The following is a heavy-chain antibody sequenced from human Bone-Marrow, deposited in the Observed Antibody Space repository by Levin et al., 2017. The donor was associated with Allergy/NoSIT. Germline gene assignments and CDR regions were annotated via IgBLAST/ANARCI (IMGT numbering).Heavy chain of an antibody. V-gene: IGHV1-2*02. J-gene: IGHJ4*02. CDR1: GYTFTGYY. CDR3: AINAGDYDFVPFDF. Sequence: ASVKVSCTASGYTFTGYYVHWVRQAPGQGLEWMGWINPNTGTTKYAQKFQGRVTMTSDTSISTAYMELARLTFDDTALYYCAINAGDYDFVPFDFWGQGTLITVSS. CDR2: INPNTGTT. D-gene: IGHD4-17*01.